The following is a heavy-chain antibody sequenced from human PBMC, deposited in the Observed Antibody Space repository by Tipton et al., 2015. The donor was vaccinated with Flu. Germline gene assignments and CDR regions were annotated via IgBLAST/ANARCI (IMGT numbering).Heavy chain of an antibody. V-gene: IGHV4-59*11. CDR3: ARGDCSSTSCLDY. CDR1: GGSISGHY. D-gene: IGHD2-2*01. CDR2: IYFSGST. J-gene: IGHJ4*02. Sequence: TLSLTCSVSGGSISGHYWNWIRQPPGKGLEWIGYIYFSGSTEYNPSLRSRVTISLDTSKKHFSLNLSSVIAADTAMYYCARGDCSSTSCLDYWGQGTLVTVSS.